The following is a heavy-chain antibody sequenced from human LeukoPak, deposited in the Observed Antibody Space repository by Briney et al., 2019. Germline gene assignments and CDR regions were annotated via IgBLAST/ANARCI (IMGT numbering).Heavy chain of an antibody. Sequence: GASVKVSCKASGFTFTSAAVQWVRQARGQRLEWIGWIVVGSGNTNYAQKFQKRVTITRDMSTSTAYMELSSLRSEDTAVYYCAASPHDYSYPSNYYCDYWRQGTLVTVSS. V-gene: IGHV1-58*01. CDR1: GFTFTSAA. J-gene: IGHJ4*02. CDR3: AASPHDYSYPSNYYCDY. D-gene: IGHD4-11*01. CDR2: IVVGSGNT.